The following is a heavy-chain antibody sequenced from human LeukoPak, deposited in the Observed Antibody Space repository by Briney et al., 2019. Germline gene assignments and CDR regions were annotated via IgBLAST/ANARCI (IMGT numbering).Heavy chain of an antibody. CDR3: AKCADQWLVSVCYFDY. CDR1: GFTFSNYD. Sequence: GRSLRLSCAASGFTFSNYDMHWVRQAPGRGLEWVAVISYDGNNKYYADSVKGRFTISRDNSKNTLYPQMNSLRSEDTAVYYCAKCADQWLVSVCYFDYWGQGTLVTVSS. D-gene: IGHD6-19*01. V-gene: IGHV3-30*18. CDR2: ISYDGNNK. J-gene: IGHJ4*02.